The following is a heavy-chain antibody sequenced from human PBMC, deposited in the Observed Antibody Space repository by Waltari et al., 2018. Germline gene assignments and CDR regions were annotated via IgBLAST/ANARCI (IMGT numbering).Heavy chain of an antibody. CDR3: ARDLGLDYGSGNFYRNWFDP. CDR2: ISTTGTA. Sequence: QVQLQESGPGLVRPSQTLSLTCTVSGGSISSVDYFWSWIRQPAGKGLEWIGRISTTGTANYNPAFNMRVTISVDTSKNQFSLNLRSVTAADTAVYYCARDLGLDYGSGNFYRNWFDPWGQGTLVTVSS. CDR1: GGSISSVDYF. J-gene: IGHJ5*02. D-gene: IGHD3-10*01. V-gene: IGHV4-61*02.